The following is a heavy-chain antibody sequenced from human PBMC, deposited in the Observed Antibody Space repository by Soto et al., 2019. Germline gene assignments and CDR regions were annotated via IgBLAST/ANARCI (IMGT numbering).Heavy chain of an antibody. CDR3: VKVPRGYSCGCYYYYGTDV. V-gene: IGHV3-23*01. D-gene: IGHD5-18*01. CDR1: GFTFSSYA. J-gene: IGHJ6*02. CDR2: ISGSGGST. Sequence: PGGSLRLSCAASGFTFSSYAMSWVRQAPGKGLEWVSAISGSGGSTYYADSVKGRFTISRDNSMNTLYLQMNSLRAEDTAVYYCVKVPRGYSCGCYYYYGTDVWGQGATVTV.